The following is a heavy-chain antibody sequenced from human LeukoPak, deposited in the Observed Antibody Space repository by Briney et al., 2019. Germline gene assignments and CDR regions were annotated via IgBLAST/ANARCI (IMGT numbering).Heavy chain of an antibody. CDR3: ARGGVGTVTGVDY. V-gene: IGHV4-34*01. Sequence: PSETLSLTCAVYGGSFSGYYWSWIRQPPGKGLEWIGEINHSGSTNYNPSLKSRVTISVDTSKNQFSLKLSSVTAADTAVYYCARGGVGTVTGVDYGGQGTLVTVSS. CDR2: INHSGST. CDR1: GGSFSGYY. D-gene: IGHD4-17*01. J-gene: IGHJ4*02.